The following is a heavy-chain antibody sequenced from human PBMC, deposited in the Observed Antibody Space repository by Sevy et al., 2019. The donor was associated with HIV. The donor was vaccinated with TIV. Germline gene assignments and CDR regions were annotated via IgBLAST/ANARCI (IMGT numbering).Heavy chain of an antibody. CDR2: ISDSGGST. CDR3: AKHTCSSTSCYYQDAFDI. CDR1: GFTFSSYA. Sequence: GGSLRLSCAASGFTFSSYAMSWVRQAPGKGLEWVSGISDSGGSTYYADSVKGRFTISRDNSKNTLYLQMNSLRAEDTAVYYCAKHTCSSTSCYYQDAFDIWGQGTMVTVSS. D-gene: IGHD2-2*01. J-gene: IGHJ3*02. V-gene: IGHV3-23*01.